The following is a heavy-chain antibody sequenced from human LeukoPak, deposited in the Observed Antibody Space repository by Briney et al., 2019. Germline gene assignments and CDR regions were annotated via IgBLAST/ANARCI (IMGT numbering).Heavy chain of an antibody. CDR1: GFTFDMYT. D-gene: IGHD6-19*01. CDR2: ISSDSNDK. J-gene: IGHJ4*02. V-gene: IGHV3-21*01. CDR3: ARNFYFDSSADLDY. Sequence: PGGSLRLSCEASGFTFDMYTMHWVRQASGKGLEWDAAISSDSNDKHYADSLQGRFTISRDDSQNSLFLHMQSLRDDDTAIYYCARNFYFDSSADLDYWGQGTLVTVSS.